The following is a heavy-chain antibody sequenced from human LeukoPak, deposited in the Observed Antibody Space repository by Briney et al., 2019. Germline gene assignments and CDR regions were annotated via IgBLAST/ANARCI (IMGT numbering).Heavy chain of an antibody. J-gene: IGHJ4*02. CDR1: GFTFSSYE. CDR2: ISSSGSTI. V-gene: IGHV3-48*03. D-gene: IGHD1-1*01. CDR3: AKGQELDDGVFDS. Sequence: PGGSLRLSCAASGFTFSSYEMNWVRQAPGKGLEWVSYISSSGSTIYYADSVKGRFTISRDNSRQTLFLQMSSLRVEDTATYYCAKGQELDDGVFDSWGQGTLVTVSS.